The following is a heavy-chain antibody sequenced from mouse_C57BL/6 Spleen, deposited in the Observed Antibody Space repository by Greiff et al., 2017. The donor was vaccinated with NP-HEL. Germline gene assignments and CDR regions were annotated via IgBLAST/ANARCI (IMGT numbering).Heavy chain of an antibody. CDR3: ARRRTAQALDY. CDR2: INPNNGGT. Sequence: VQLQQSGPELVKPGASVKIPCKASGYTFTDYNMDWVKQSHGKSLEWIGDINPNNGGTIYNQKFKGKATLTVDKSSSTAYMELRSLTSEDTAVYYCARRRTAQALDYWGQGTTLTVSS. CDR1: GYTFTDYN. V-gene: IGHV1-18*01. D-gene: IGHD3-2*02. J-gene: IGHJ2*01.